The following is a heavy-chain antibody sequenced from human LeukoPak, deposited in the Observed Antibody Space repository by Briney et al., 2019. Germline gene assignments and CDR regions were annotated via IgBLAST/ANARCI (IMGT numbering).Heavy chain of an antibody. J-gene: IGHJ4*02. D-gene: IGHD1-26*01. CDR3: ARLASGSYGPLTPFDY. Sequence: SSETLSLTCTVSGGSISSYYWSWIRQPPGKGLEWIGDIYYSGSTNYNPSLKSRVTISVDTSKDQFSLRLSSVTAADTAVYYSARLASGSYGPLTPFDYWGQGTLVTVSS. V-gene: IGHV4-59*08. CDR2: IYYSGST. CDR1: GGSISSYY.